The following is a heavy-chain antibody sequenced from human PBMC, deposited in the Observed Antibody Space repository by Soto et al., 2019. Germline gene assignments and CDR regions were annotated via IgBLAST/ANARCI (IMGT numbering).Heavy chain of an antibody. CDR1: GFTFSGYA. CDR2: IYSGGST. CDR3: ARTCSGGTCSFDY. V-gene: IGHV3-66*01. Sequence: GGSLRLSCAASGFTFSGYAMSWVRQAPGKGLEWVSVIYSGGSTYYADSVKGRFTISRDNSENTLYLQMNSLRAEDTAVYYCARTCSGGTCSFDYWGQGTLVTVSS. J-gene: IGHJ4*02. D-gene: IGHD2-15*01.